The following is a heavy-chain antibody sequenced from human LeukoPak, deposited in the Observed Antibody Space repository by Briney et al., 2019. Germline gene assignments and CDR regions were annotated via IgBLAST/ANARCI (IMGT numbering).Heavy chain of an antibody. J-gene: IGHJ5*02. Sequence: GGSLRLSCAASGFTFSSYEMNWLRQAPGKGLEWVSYISSSGSTIYYADSVKGRFTISRDNAKNSLYLQMNSLRAEDTAVYYCARDVPWFDPWGQGALFTVSS. D-gene: IGHD3-10*02. CDR2: ISSSGSTI. V-gene: IGHV3-48*03. CDR1: GFTFSSYE. CDR3: ARDVPWFDP.